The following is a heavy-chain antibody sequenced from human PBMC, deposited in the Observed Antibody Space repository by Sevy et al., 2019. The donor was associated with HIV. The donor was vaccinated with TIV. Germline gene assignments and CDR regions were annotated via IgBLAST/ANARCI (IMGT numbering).Heavy chain of an antibody. J-gene: IGHJ4*02. V-gene: IGHV3-23*01. D-gene: IGHD6-19*01. CDR3: AKTYTSGWYYFDY. Sequence: GGSLRLSCAASEFTFSGYAMSWVRQAPGKGLEWVSALTSSGGNTYYADSVKGRFTISRDNSKNTLYLQMDSLRAEDTAVYFCAKTYTSGWYYFDYWGQGTLVTVSS. CDR2: LTSSGGNT. CDR1: EFTFSGYA.